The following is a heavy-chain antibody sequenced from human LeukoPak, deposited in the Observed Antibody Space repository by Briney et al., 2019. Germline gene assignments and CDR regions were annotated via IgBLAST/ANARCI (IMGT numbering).Heavy chain of an antibody. CDR3: AKDLAGSGSYSFDY. CDR2: ISGSGGST. J-gene: IGHJ4*02. V-gene: IGHV3-23*01. CDR1: GFTFSSYA. Sequence: PGGSLRLSCAGSGFTFSSYAMNWVRQAPGRGLEWVSAISGSGGSTYYADSVKGRFTISRDNSKNTLYLQMNSLRAEDTAVYYCAKDLAGSGSYSFDYWGQGTLVTVSS. D-gene: IGHD1-26*01.